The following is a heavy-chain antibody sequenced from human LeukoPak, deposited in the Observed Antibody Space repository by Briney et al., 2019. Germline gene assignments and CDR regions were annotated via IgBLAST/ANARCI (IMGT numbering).Heavy chain of an antibody. CDR3: ATLLSSSYYFDY. J-gene: IGHJ4*02. Sequence: SETLSLTCAVYGGSFSGYYWSWIRQPPGKGLGWIGEINHSGSTNYNPSLKSRVTISVDTSKNQFSLKLSSVTAADTAVYFCATLLSSSYYFDYWGQGTLVTVSS. D-gene: IGHD3-10*02. CDR1: GGSFSGYY. V-gene: IGHV4-34*01. CDR2: INHSGST.